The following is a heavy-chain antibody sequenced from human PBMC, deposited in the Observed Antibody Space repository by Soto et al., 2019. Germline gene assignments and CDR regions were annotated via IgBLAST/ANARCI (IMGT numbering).Heavy chain of an antibody. CDR2: IYYSGST. V-gene: IGHV4-31*03. D-gene: IGHD3-10*01. J-gene: IGHJ5*02. Sequence: SETLSLTCTVSGGSISSGGYYWSWIRQHPGKGLEWIGYIYYSGSTYYNPSLKSRVTISVDTSKNQFSLKLSSVTAADTAVYYCARAGGVRGVLIPRWIDPWGQATLVTV. CDR3: ARAGGVRGVLIPRWIDP. CDR1: GGSISSGGYY.